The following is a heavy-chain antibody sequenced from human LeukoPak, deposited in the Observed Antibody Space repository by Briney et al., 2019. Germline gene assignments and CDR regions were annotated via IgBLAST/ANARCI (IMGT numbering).Heavy chain of an antibody. D-gene: IGHD3-3*01. V-gene: IGHV4-59*01. CDR3: VRATYYDFWSGYTLPQSGGAYYYYYYMDV. CDR1: GGSISSYF. Sequence: SETLSLTCTDPGGSISSYFWCWIRQPPGKGLEWIGYIYYSGSTNYNPSLKSRVTISVDTSKNQFSLKLSSVTAADTAVYYCVRATYYDFWSGYTLPQSGGAYYYYYYMDVWGKGTTVTVSS. CDR2: IYYSGST. J-gene: IGHJ6*03.